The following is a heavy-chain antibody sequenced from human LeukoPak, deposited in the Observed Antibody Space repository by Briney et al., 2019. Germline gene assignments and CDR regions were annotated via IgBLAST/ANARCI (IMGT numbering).Heavy chain of an antibody. J-gene: IGHJ4*02. Sequence: PAVTLRLYCAASGFTCSNYRMHWVRQAQGLGLIWVSRISHGGSITNYAEAMKGLFTISRDNAKHTLYLQMNSLRAEDTAVYYCARVVSSSDLLDYWGQGTLVTVSS. D-gene: IGHD6-19*01. V-gene: IGHV3-74*01. CDR1: GFTCSNYR. CDR2: ISHGGSIT. CDR3: ARVVSSSDLLDY.